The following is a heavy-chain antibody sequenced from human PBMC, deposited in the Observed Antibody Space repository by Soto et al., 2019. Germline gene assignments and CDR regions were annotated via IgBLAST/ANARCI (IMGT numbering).Heavy chain of an antibody. J-gene: IGHJ4*02. D-gene: IGHD6-19*01. V-gene: IGHV3-48*02. CDR1: GFTFSTDS. CDR2: ISTSGATR. CDR3: GRFCGSGFDY. Sequence: EVQLVESGGGLVQPGGSLRLSCVASGFTFSTDSMNWVRQAPGKGLEWVAHISTSGATRYYADSVKGRFTISRDNAKTSLYLQMDGLGNEDTAVYYCGRFCGSGFDYWGQGTLVTVSS.